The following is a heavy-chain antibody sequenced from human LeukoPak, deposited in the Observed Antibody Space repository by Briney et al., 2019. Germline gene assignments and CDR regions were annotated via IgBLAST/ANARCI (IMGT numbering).Heavy chain of an antibody. CDR3: ASENYDSSGYRYFDY. CDR2: NNHSGST. CDR1: GGSFSGYY. J-gene: IGHJ4*02. V-gene: IGHV4-34*01. D-gene: IGHD3-22*01. Sequence: PSETLSLTCAVYGGSFSGYYWSWMRQPPGKGLEWIGENNHSGSTNYNPSLKSRVTISVDTSKNQFSLKLSSVTAADTAVYYCASENYDSSGYRYFDYWGQGTLVTVSS.